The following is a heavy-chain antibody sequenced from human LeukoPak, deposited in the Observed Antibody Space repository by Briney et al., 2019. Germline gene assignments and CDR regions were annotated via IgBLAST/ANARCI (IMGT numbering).Heavy chain of an antibody. CDR2: ISSSSSTI. V-gene: IGHV3-48*01. D-gene: IGHD1-26*01. CDR1: GFTFSSYS. CDR3: ARQGRHSWELRPEPFDP. Sequence: GSLRLSCAASGFTFSSYSMNWVRQAPGKGLEWVSYISSSSSTIYYADSVKGRFTISRDNAKNSLYLQMNSLRAEDTAVYYCARQGRHSWELRPEPFDPWGQGTLVTVSS. J-gene: IGHJ5*02.